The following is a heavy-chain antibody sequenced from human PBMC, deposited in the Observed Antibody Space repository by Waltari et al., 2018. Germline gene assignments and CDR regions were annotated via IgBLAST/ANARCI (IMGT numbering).Heavy chain of an antibody. Sequence: QVQLQQWGAGLLKPSETLSLTCAVYGGSFSGYYWSWIRQPPGKGREWIGELNHSRSTNYNPSLKSRVTISVDTSKNQFSLKLSSVTAADTAVYYCARCRGYDFWTGYYRAFDYWGQGTLVTVSS. CDR2: LNHSRST. CDR1: GGSFSGYY. V-gene: IGHV4-34*01. J-gene: IGHJ4*02. CDR3: ARCRGYDFWTGYYRAFDY. D-gene: IGHD3-3*01.